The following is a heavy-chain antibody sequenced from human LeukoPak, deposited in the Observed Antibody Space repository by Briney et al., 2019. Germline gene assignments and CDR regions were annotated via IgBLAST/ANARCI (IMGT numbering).Heavy chain of an antibody. CDR3: ARDQEGFDY. V-gene: IGHV1-46*01. J-gene: IGHJ4*02. CDR1: GYTFTSYY. CDR2: IYPRDGST. Sequence: SSVQVSCKASGYTFTSYYMHWVRRDPGQGLEWMGMIYPRDGSTSYAQKFQGRVTVTRDTSTSTVHMELSGLRSEDTAVYYCARDQEGFDYWGQGTLVTVSS.